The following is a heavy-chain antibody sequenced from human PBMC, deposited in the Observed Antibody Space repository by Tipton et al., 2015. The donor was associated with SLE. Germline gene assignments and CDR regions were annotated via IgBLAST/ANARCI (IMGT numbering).Heavy chain of an antibody. J-gene: IGHJ4*02. V-gene: IGHV4-59*08. CDR1: GGSISSYY. CDR2: IYYSGST. Sequence: TLSLTCTVPGGSISSYYWSWIRQPPGKGLEWIGYIYYSGSTNYNPSLKSRVTISVDTSKNQFSLKLSSVTAADTAVYYCASLLPGHCTGGVCYTDYWGQGTLVTVSS. D-gene: IGHD2-8*02. CDR3: ASLLPGHCTGGVCYTDY.